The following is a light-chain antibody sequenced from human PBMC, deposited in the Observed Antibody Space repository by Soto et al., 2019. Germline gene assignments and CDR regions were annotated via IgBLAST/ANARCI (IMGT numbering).Light chain of an antibody. Sequence: QSALTQPPSASGTPGQRVIISCSGGSSNIGRNTVNWYQHLPGTAPRLLIYTNDQRPSGVPDRFSGSKSGTSASLAISGLQSEDEADYSCAEWDDTSSFVFGTGTKATVL. CDR1: SSNIGRNT. CDR3: AEWDDTSSFV. CDR2: TND. V-gene: IGLV1-44*01. J-gene: IGLJ1*01.